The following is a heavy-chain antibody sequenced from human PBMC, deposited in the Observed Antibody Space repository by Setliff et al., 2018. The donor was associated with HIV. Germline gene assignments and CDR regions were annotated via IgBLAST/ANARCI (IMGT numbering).Heavy chain of an antibody. J-gene: IGHJ6*03. CDR2: INVYNGDT. CDR3: ARVPVSNYYYYMDV. Sequence: ASVKVSCKASDYPFSNFGISWVRQAPGQGLEWMAWINVYNGDTNFAQKFQGRVTMSKDTSTGTAYMELSSLTSDDTAVYYCARVPVSNYYYYMDVWGKGTTVTVSS. CDR1: DYPFSNFG. V-gene: IGHV1-18*01.